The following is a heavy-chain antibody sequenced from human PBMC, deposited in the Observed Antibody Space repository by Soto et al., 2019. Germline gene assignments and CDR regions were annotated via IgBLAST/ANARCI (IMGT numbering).Heavy chain of an antibody. Sequence: QVQLVESGGGVVQPGRSLRLSCAASGITFNTYGMHWVRQAPGRGLEWVAVIWYDGSIKYYADSVKGRFTISRDNSKNTLYLQMSSLRAEDTAVYYCARIDCTGGSCRPYAYYDMDVWGQGTTVTVSS. J-gene: IGHJ6*02. CDR3: ARIDCTGGSCRPYAYYDMDV. V-gene: IGHV3-33*01. CDR2: IWYDGSIK. D-gene: IGHD2-15*01. CDR1: GITFNTYG.